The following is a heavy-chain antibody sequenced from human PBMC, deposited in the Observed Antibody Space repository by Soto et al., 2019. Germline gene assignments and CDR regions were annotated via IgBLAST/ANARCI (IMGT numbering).Heavy chain of an antibody. CDR3: AKAMVRGVIIRANWFDP. CDR2: ISAYNGNT. Sequence: ASVKVSCKASGYTFTSYGISWVRQAPGQGLEWMGWISAYNGNTNYAQKLQGRVTMTTDTSTSTAYMELRSLRSDDTAVYYCAKAMVRGVIIRANWFDPWGQGTLVTVSS. CDR1: GYTFTSYG. D-gene: IGHD3-10*01. V-gene: IGHV1-18*01. J-gene: IGHJ5*02.